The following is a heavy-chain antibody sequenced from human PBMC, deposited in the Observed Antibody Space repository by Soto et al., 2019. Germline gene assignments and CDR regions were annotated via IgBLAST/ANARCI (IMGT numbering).Heavy chain of an antibody. CDR3: ARWGTTGGFDL. J-gene: IGHJ4*02. CDR2: TSYDGNNK. D-gene: IGHD3-16*01. V-gene: IGHV3-30*19. Sequence: QLQLVEAGGGVVQPGTSLRLSCTASGFMFKSYVMHWVRQAPGKGLEWVALTSYDGNNKYYGDSVKGRFTVSRDNSKNTLPPQMDSLIPEDTALYYCARWGTTGGFDLWGQGTLVSVYS. CDR1: GFMFKSYV.